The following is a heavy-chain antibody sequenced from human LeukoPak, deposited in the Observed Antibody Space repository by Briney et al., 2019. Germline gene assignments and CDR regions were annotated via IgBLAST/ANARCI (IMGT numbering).Heavy chain of an antibody. CDR3: ARGYRATIFGVVISNTPYYYYMDV. CDR1: GGSISSYY. CDR2: IYYTGYT. J-gene: IGHJ6*03. Sequence: PSETLSLTCTASGGSISSYYWSWIRQPPGKGLEWIGYIYYTGYTNYNPSLKSRVTISVGTSKKQFSLKLNSVTAADTAVYYCARGYRATIFGVVISNTPYYYYMDVWGKGTTVTVSS. V-gene: IGHV4-59*01. D-gene: IGHD3-3*01.